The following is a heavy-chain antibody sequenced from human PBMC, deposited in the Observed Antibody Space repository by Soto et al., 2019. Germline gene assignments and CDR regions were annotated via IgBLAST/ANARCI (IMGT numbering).Heavy chain of an antibody. J-gene: IGHJ5*02. V-gene: IGHV4-39*01. Sequence: QLQLQESGPGLVKPSDTLSLTCTVSGGSISSSSYYWGWIRQPPGKGLEWIGSIYYSGSTYYNPSLKSRVTTSVATSKNQFSLKLSSVTAADTAVYYCARHLFHTRIVVAWFDPWGQGTLVTVSS. CDR2: IYYSGST. CDR3: ARHLFHTRIVVAWFDP. D-gene: IGHD3-22*01. CDR1: GGSISSSSYY.